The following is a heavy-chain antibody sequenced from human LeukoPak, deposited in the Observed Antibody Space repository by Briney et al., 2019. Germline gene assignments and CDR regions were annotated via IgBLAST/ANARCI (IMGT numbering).Heavy chain of an antibody. CDR1: GYSFTNYD. CDR3: TRGASDYWGENYFDY. J-gene: IGHJ4*02. CDR2: MNPNSGTV. V-gene: IGHV1-8*01. D-gene: IGHD7-27*01. Sequence: ASVKVSFKASGYSFTNYDINWVRQAPGHGLEWMGWMNPNSGTVGYAQKFQGRVTMTRNASISAAYMELSSLTSEDAAVYYCTRGASDYWGENYFDYWGQGSLVTVSS.